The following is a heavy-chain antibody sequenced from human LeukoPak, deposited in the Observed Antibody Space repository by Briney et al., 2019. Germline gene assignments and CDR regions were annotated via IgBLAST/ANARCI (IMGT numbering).Heavy chain of an antibody. J-gene: IGHJ4*02. Sequence: PGGSLRLSCAASGFTFRDYTMNWVRQSPGKGLEWVSAISGSGGSTYYADSVKGRFTISRDNSKNTLYLQMNSLRAEDTAVYYCARDSTAVAGFSGRYFDYWGQGTLVTVSS. CDR2: ISGSGGST. D-gene: IGHD6-19*01. CDR3: ARDSTAVAGFSGRYFDY. CDR1: GFTFRDYT. V-gene: IGHV3-23*01.